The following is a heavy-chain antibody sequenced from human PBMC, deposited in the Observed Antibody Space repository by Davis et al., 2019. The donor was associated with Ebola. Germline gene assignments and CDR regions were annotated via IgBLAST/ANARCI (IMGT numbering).Heavy chain of an antibody. J-gene: IGHJ4*01. CDR1: GLSVSNIY. D-gene: IGHD5-12*01. CDR2: TYSAGST. Sequence: PGGSLRLSCVVSGLSVSNIYMTWVRQAPGKGLEWVSLTYSAGSTNYADSVKGRFTISRDNAKNTLSLQMNSLRVEDTAVYYCVRDSGYYSHDYWGHGTLVTVSS. CDR3: VRDSGYYSHDY. V-gene: IGHV3-53*01.